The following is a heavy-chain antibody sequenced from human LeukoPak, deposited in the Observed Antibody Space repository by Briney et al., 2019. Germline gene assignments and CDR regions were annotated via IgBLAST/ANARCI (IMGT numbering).Heavy chain of an antibody. Sequence: ASVKVSCKASGYTFTGYYVHWVRQAPGQGLEWMGWINPNSGGTNYAQKFQGRVTMTRDTSISTAYMELSRLRSDDTAVYYCARDTLTRFTYYYDSSGYYQSPPFDYWGQGTLVTVSS. J-gene: IGHJ4*02. CDR3: ARDTLTRFTYYYDSSGYYQSPPFDY. V-gene: IGHV1-2*02. CDR1: GYTFTGYY. D-gene: IGHD3-22*01. CDR2: INPNSGGT.